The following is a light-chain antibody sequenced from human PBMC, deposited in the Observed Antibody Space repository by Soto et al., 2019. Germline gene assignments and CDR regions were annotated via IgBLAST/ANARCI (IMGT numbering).Light chain of an antibody. CDR1: QSVSSW. J-gene: IGKJ5*01. CDR3: QQYDSFSVT. CDR2: KAS. V-gene: IGKV1-5*03. Sequence: DLQMTQSPSTLSASVGARVTITCRASQSVSSWLAWYKQRQGKAPKLLIYKASSLQSGVPSRFSGSGSGTELRLNISTMQPDDGATYYGQQYDSFSVTFGQGTRLEIK.